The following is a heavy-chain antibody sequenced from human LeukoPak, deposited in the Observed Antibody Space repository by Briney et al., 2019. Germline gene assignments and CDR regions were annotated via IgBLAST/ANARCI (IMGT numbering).Heavy chain of an antibody. V-gene: IGHV3-74*01. D-gene: IGHD2-21*01. CDR3: VRDVAGYFDL. J-gene: IGHJ2*01. Sequence: PGGSLRLSCAASGFTFSSYWMHWVRQAPGKGLVWVSRINSVGTSTSYADSVKGRFTISRDNAKNTVYLQMNSLRAEDTAVYYCVRDVAGYFDLWGRDNMVTVSS. CDR1: GFTFSSYW. CDR2: INSVGTST.